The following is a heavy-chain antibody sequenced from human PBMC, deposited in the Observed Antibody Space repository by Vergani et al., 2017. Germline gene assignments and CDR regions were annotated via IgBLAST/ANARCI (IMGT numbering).Heavy chain of an antibody. CDR1: GGTFSSYA. D-gene: IGHD2-15*01. J-gene: IGHJ6*02. Sequence: QVQLVQSGAEVKKPGSSVKVSCKASGGTFSSYAISWVRQAPGQGLEWMGGIIPIFGTANYAQQFQGRVTITADKSTSTAYMELSSLRSEDTAVYYCARAAPCSGGSCYLSYYYYGMDVWGQGTTVTVSS. CDR2: IIPIFGTA. V-gene: IGHV1-69*06. CDR3: ARAAPCSGGSCYLSYYYYGMDV.